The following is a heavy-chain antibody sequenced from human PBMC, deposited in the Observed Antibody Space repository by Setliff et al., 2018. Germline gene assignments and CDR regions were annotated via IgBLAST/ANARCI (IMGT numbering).Heavy chain of an antibody. CDR1: GLSYSNDW. V-gene: IGHV3-48*03. Sequence: GGSLRLSCTASGLSYSNDWVIWVRQAPGKGLEWVSKTHTDGSTIYSDSVRGRFTIFSDSAKNSRPLQITSLSADDTAVYYCARRLPYFGMDVWGQGTTVTVSS. D-gene: IGHD2-15*01. CDR2: THTDGSTI. J-gene: IGHJ6*02. CDR3: ARRLPYFGMDV.